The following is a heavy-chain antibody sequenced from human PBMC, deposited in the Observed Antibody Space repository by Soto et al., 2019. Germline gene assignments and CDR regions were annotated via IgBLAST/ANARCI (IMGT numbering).Heavy chain of an antibody. D-gene: IGHD6-19*01. CDR1: GGSISSGGYY. CDR2: TYYSGST. CDR3: ARQTNSSPARGPNWFDP. V-gene: IGHV4-31*03. Sequence: SETLSLTCTVSGGSISSGGYYWSWIRQHPGKGLEWIGYTYYSGSTYYNPSLKSRVTISVDKSKNHFSLKLNSVTAADTALYYCARQTNSSPARGPNWFDPWGQGALVTVSS. J-gene: IGHJ5*02.